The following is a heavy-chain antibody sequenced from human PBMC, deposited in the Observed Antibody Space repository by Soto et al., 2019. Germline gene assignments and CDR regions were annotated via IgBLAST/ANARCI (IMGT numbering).Heavy chain of an antibody. D-gene: IGHD2-15*01. V-gene: IGHV4-39*01. CDR3: ARPRGYCSGGSCYGPKYNWFDP. Sequence: SETLSLTCTVSGGSISSSSYYWGWIRQPPGKGLEWIGSIYYSGSTYYNPSLKSRVTISVDTSKNQFSLKLSSVTAADTAVYYCARPRGYCSGGSCYGPKYNWFDPWGQGTLVTVSS. J-gene: IGHJ5*02. CDR1: GGSISSSSYY. CDR2: IYYSGST.